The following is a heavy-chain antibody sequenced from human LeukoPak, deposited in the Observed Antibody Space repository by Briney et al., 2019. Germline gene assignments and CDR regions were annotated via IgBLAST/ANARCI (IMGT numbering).Heavy chain of an antibody. CDR3: AREERFLEWYA. CDR1: GGSFSGYY. V-gene: IGHV4-34*01. CDR2: INHSGST. Sequence: PSETLSLTCAVYGGSFSGYYWSWIRQPPGKGLEWIGEINHSGSTNYNPSLKSRVTISVDTSKNQFSLKLSSVTAADTAVYYCAREERFLEWYAWGQGTMVTVSS. D-gene: IGHD3-3*01. J-gene: IGHJ3*01.